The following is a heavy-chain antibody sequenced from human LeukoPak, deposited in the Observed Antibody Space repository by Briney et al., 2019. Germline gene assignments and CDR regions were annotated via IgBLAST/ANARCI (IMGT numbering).Heavy chain of an antibody. CDR3: VRFYYDSSGYYYGFDY. CDR2: ITPFNGNT. V-gene: IGHV1-45*02. Sequence: GASVKVSCKASGYTFTYRYLHWVRQAPGQALEWMGWITPFNGNTNYAQKFQDRVTMTRDTSTSTVYMELSSLRSEDTAVYYCVRFYYDSSGYYYGFDYWGQGTLVTVSS. J-gene: IGHJ4*02. D-gene: IGHD3-22*01. CDR1: GYTFTYRY.